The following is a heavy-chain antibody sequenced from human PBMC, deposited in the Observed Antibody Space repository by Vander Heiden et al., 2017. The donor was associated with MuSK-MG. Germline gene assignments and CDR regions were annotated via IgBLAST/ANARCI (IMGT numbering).Heavy chain of an antibody. CDR2: INHSGST. V-gene: IGHV4-34*01. CDR3: VRGRTHSTLDY. Sequence: QVQLQQWGAGLLKPSETLSLTCAVYGGSFSGYYWSWIRQPPGKGLEWIGEINHSGSTNDNPSLKSRVTISVDTAKNQFSMKMSSVTAADTAVYYGVRGRTHSTLDYWGQGTMVDVYS. D-gene: IGHD2-21*01. CDR1: GGSFSGYY. J-gene: IGHJ4*02.